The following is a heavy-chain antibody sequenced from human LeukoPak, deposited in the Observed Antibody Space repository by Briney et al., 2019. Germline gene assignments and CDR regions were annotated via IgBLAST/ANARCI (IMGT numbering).Heavy chain of an antibody. CDR2: INQDGSKE. D-gene: IGHD5-12*01. V-gene: IGHV3-7*01. J-gene: IGHJ4*02. Sequence: PGGSLRLSCTASGFIFSNYWMTWVRQAPGKGLEWGAQINQDGSKEYYIDSVKARFSISRDNARNSLSLQMNSLRAEDTAVYYCVRDGGVSGYDLLDYWGQGTLVTVSS. CDR1: GFIFSNYW. CDR3: VRDGGVSGYDLLDY.